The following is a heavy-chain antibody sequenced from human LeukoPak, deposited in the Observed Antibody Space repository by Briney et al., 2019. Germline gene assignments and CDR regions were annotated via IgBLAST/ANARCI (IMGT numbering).Heavy chain of an antibody. CDR3: ATWRTAKTGFDY. V-gene: IGHV4-39*01. D-gene: IGHD1-1*01. J-gene: IGHJ4*02. CDR1: GGSISSSSYY. Sequence: SETLSLTCTVSGGSISSSSYYWVWIRQPPGRGLEWIGSIYYTGSTYYNPSLKSRVTISVDTSKNQFSLRLSSATAADTAVYYCATWRTAKTGFDYWGQGTLVTVSS. CDR2: IYYTGST.